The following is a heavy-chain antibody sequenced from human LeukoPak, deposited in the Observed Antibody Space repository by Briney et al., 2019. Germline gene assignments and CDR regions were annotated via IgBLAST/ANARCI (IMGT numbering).Heavy chain of an antibody. J-gene: IGHJ6*03. CDR2: IYYSGST. CDR1: GGSSSSYY. CDR3: ARDLVQQLGHYYYYYMDV. Sequence: SETLSLTCTVSGGSSSSYYWSWIRQPPGKGLEWIGYIYYSGSTNYNPSLKSRVTISVDTSKNQFSLKLSSVTAADTAVYYCARDLVQQLGHYYYYYMDVWGKGTTVTVSS. V-gene: IGHV4-59*01. D-gene: IGHD6-13*01.